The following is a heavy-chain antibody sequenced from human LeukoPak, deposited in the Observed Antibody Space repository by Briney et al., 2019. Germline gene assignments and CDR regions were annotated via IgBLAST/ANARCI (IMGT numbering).Heavy chain of an antibody. CDR1: GYTFNDYY. D-gene: IGHD3-10*01. CDR2: INPDSGGT. Sequence: ASVKVSCKASGYTFNDYYMHWVRQAPGQGLEWIGRINPDSGGTDYAQKFQGRVTMTRNTSISTAYMELSSLRSEDTAVYYCARGRGGTFYYVDPWGQGTLVTVSS. V-gene: IGHV1-2*02. J-gene: IGHJ5*02. CDR3: ARGRGGTFYYVDP.